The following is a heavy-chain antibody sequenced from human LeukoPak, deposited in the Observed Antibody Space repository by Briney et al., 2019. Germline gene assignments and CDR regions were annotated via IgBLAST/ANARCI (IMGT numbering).Heavy chain of an antibody. D-gene: IGHD3-10*01. CDR1: GGSFSSSTYY. CDR3: ASHRRYYYGSGSYYREAALDY. CDR2: INHSGST. V-gene: IGHV4-39*07. Sequence: SETLSLTCTVSGGSFSSSTYYWGWIRQPPGKGLEWIGEINHSGSTNYNPSLKSRVTISVDTSKNQFSLKLSSVTAADTAVYYCASHRRYYYGSGSYYREAALDYWGQGTLVTVSS. J-gene: IGHJ4*02.